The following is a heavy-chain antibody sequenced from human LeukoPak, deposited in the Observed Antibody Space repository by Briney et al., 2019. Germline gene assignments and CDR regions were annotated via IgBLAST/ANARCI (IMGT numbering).Heavy chain of an antibody. CDR1: GFTFSSYA. CDR3: ARDLGQYYDTSANWFDP. J-gene: IGHJ5*02. V-gene: IGHV3-74*01. Sequence: GGSLRLSCAASGFTFSSYAMSWVRQAPGKGLVWVSRINSDGINTSYADSVKGRFTISRDNAKNTLNLQMNSLRAEDTAVYYCARDLGQYYDTSANWFDPWGQGTLVTVSS. CDR2: INSDGINT. D-gene: IGHD3-22*01.